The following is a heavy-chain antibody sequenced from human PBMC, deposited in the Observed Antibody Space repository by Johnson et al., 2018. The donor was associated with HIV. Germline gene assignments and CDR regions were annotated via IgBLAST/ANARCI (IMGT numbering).Heavy chain of an antibody. J-gene: IGHJ3*02. Sequence: VQLVESGGGLVQPGGSLRLSCAASGFTFSSYWMSWVRQAPGKGLEWVANIKQDGSEKYYVDSVKGRFTISRDNAKNSLYLQMNSLRAEDTAVYYCARGGRGVRITMIVVVPNDALDIGGQGTMVTVSS. D-gene: IGHD3-22*01. CDR3: ARGGRGVRITMIVVVPNDALDI. CDR1: GFTFSSYW. V-gene: IGHV3-7*01. CDR2: IKQDGSEK.